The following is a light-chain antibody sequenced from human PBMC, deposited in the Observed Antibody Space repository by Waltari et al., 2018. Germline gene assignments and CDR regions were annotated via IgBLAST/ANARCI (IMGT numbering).Light chain of an antibody. CDR2: DAS. CDR1: QGISHY. J-gene: IGKJ4*01. CDR3: QKYNSAPRT. V-gene: IGKV1-27*01. Sequence: DIQMNQSPTSLSASVGDRVTITCRASQGISHYLAWYQQKPGKVPKPLIDDASTLQSGVPSRFSGSGSGTDFTLTISSLQAEDVATYYCQKYNSAPRTFGGGTKVEIK.